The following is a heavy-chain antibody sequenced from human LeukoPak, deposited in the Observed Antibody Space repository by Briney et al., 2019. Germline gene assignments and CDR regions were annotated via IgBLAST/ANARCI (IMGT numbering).Heavy chain of an antibody. CDR1: GGSISSYY. Sequence: SETLSLTCMVSGGSISSYYWSWIRQPPGKGLEWIGYIYYSGGTNYNPSLKSRVTISVDTSKKQLSLRLSSVTAADTAVYYCARFHYYDSIDAFDIWGQGTMVTVSS. V-gene: IGHV4-59*12. CDR3: ARFHYYDSIDAFDI. D-gene: IGHD3-22*01. CDR2: IYYSGGT. J-gene: IGHJ3*02.